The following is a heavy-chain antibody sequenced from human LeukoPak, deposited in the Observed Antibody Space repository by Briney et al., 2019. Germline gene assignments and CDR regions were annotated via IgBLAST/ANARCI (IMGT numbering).Heavy chain of an antibody. CDR3: AKDPFAYNLGLIYFDY. D-gene: IGHD5-24*01. V-gene: IGHV3-23*01. J-gene: IGHJ4*02. Sequence: PEKSLRLSCAASGFTFSNYAMTWVRQAPGKGLEWVSAISGSGGSTYYADSVKGRFTISRDDSKNTVYLQMNSLRAEDTAVYYCAKDPFAYNLGLIYFDYWGQGTLVTVSS. CDR1: GFTFSNYA. CDR2: ISGSGGST.